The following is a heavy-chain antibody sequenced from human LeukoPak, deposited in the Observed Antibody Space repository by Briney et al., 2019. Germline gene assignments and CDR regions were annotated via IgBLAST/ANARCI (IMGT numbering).Heavy chain of an antibody. CDR2: IWYGGSNE. J-gene: IGHJ3*02. D-gene: IGHD5-18*01. CDR1: GLTLSSHG. CDR3: AKNLGRGFSYAGDAFDI. V-gene: IGHV3-30*02. Sequence: GSLRLSCAAAGLTLSSHGIHWVRQAPGKGLKWVAVIWYGGSNEYYADSVKGRFTTSRDNSKNMLYLQMNSLRPEDTAMYYCAKNLGRGFSYAGDAFDIWGQGTMVSVSS.